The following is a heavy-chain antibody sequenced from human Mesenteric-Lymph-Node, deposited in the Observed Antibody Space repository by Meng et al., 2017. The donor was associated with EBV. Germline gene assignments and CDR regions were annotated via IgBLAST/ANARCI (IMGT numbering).Heavy chain of an antibody. Sequence: QVQLQESGPGLVKPSQTLSLTCAVSGGSISSDSYYWSWIRQPPGKGLEWIGYIYYSGSTNYNPSLKSRVTISVDTSKNQFSLKLSSVTAADTAVYYCASGRGVVNYWGQGTLVTVSS. CDR3: ASGRGVVNY. D-gene: IGHD2-21*01. J-gene: IGHJ4*02. CDR2: IYYSGST. CDR1: GGSISSDSYY. V-gene: IGHV4-61*01.